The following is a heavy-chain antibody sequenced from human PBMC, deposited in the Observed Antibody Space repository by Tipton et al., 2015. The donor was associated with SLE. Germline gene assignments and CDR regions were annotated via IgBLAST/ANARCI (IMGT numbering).Heavy chain of an antibody. V-gene: IGHV4-34*01. CDR1: GGSFSAYY. D-gene: IGHD3-10*01. CDR3: ARGDMLRGVIIG. J-gene: IGHJ4*02. Sequence: GLVKPSETLSLTCAVYGGSFSAYYWRWIRQPPGKGLEWIGEIDDSGSTNYNPSLKSRVTMSVDTSKNQFSLKMSSVTAADTAVYYCARGDMLRGVIIGWGQGTLVTVSS. CDR2: IDDSGST.